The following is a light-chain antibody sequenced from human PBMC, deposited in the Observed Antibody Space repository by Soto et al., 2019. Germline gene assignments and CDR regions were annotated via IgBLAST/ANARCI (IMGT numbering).Light chain of an antibody. J-gene: IGLJ1*01. CDR2: DVS. CDR1: SSDLTYNS. CDR3: SSSTPTRGLV. Sequence: QSALTQPASVSGSLGQSISISCTEDSSDLTYNSVSWYKHHPHKAPKLIISDVSYRPSGASNRFSGSLSACSASLTISALQAEDEADYYCSSSTPTRGLVFGSGTKVTVL. V-gene: IGLV2-14*01.